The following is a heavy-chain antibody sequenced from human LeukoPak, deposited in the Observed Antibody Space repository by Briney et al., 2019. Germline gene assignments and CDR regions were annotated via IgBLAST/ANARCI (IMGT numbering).Heavy chain of an antibody. CDR1: GGSISSYY. Sequence: PSETLSLTCTVSGGSISSYYWSWIRQPAGKGLEWIGRIYTSGSTNYNPSLKSRVTMSVDTSKNQFSLKLSSVTAADTAVYYCARDRRVVVVTAALGYWGQGTLVTVSS. CDR2: IYTSGST. J-gene: IGHJ4*02. V-gene: IGHV4-4*07. D-gene: IGHD2-21*02. CDR3: ARDRRVVVVTAALGY.